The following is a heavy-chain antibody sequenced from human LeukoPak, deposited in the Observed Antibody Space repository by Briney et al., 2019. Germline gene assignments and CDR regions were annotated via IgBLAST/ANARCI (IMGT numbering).Heavy chain of an antibody. J-gene: IGHJ1*01. CDR2: IYTSGST. D-gene: IGHD2-8*01. Sequence: SETLSLTCTVSGGSISSYYWSWIGQPAGKGLEWIGRIYTSGSTNYNPSLKSRVTMSVDTSKNQFSLKLSSVTAADTAVYYCARDDCTTGVCYSDGYFQHCGQATLVTVSS. CDR3: ARDDCTTGVCYSDGYFQH. CDR1: GGSISSYY. V-gene: IGHV4-4*07.